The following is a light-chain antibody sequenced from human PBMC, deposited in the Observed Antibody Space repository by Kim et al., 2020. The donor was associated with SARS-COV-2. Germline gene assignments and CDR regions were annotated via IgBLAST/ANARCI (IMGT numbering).Light chain of an antibody. V-gene: IGKV4-1*01. CDR1: QSVLYSSNNKNY. CDR3: QKYYSTPYT. Sequence: ANINCESSQSVLYSSNNKNYLAWYQQKPGQPLKLLIYWASTRESGVPDRFSGSGSGTDFPRTISSLQAEDVVVYYCQKYYSTPYTFGQGTKLEI. CDR2: WAS. J-gene: IGKJ2*01.